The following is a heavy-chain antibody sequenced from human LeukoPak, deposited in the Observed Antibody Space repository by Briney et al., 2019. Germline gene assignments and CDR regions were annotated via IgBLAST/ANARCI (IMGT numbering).Heavy chain of an antibody. V-gene: IGHV3-23*01. Sequence: PGGSLRLSCAASRFTFSSYAMSWVRQAPGKGLEWVSGISSSGSGGSTYYADSVKGRFTISRDNSKNTLYLQINSVRAEDTAVYYCARAYSSSWYDFWGQGTLVTVSS. CDR2: ISSSGSGGST. CDR3: ARAYSSSWYDF. CDR1: RFTFSSYA. J-gene: IGHJ5*01. D-gene: IGHD6-13*01.